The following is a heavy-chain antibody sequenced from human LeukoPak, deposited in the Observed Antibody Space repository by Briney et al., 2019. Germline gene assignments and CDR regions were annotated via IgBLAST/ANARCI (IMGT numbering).Heavy chain of an antibody. V-gene: IGHV3-53*01. J-gene: IGHJ4*02. CDR1: GFTVSSNS. D-gene: IGHD3-10*01. CDR2: IYSDNT. Sequence: GGSLRLSCTVSGFTVSSNSMSWVRQAPGKGLEWVSFIYSDNTHYSDSVKGRFTISRDNSKNTLYLQMNSLRAEDTAVYYCARGVGYYGSGSYPLFDYWGQGTLVTVSS. CDR3: ARGVGYYGSGSYPLFDY.